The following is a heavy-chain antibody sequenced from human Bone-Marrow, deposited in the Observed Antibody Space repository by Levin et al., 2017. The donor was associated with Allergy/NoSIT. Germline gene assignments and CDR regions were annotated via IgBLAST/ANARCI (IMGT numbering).Heavy chain of an antibody. D-gene: IGHD2-2*01. V-gene: IGHV4-4*02. CDR3: ASHHCTSATCSALLFDS. Sequence: SETLSLTCAVSGDSISDSNWWTWVRQSPGKGLEWIGEIFHRGNTNYNPSLKTRVTISLDKSKNQFSLKVNSVTAADTAMYYCASHHCTSATCSALLFDSWGQGTLVTVSS. CDR1: GDSISDSNW. J-gene: IGHJ4*02. CDR2: IFHRGNT.